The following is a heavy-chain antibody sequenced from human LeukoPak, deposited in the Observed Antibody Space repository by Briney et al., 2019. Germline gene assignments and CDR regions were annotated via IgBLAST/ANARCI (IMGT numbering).Heavy chain of an antibody. J-gene: IGHJ4*02. CDR3: ARAYGSGRPHY. D-gene: IGHD3-10*01. CDR2: IKQDGSDK. V-gene: IGHV3-7*01. Sequence: GGSLRLSCAASGFTFSSYWMSWVRQAPGKGLDWVANIKQDGSDKYYVDSVKGRFTISRDNAKNSLYLQMNSLRAEDTAVYYCARAYGSGRPHYWGQGTLVTVSS. CDR1: GFTFSSYW.